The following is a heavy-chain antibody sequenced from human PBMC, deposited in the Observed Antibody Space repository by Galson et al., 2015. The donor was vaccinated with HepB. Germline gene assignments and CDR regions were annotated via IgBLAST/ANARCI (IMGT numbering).Heavy chain of an antibody. D-gene: IGHD6-13*01. J-gene: IGHJ2*01. V-gene: IGHV1-18*01. CDR3: AITPSSSWSWYFDL. CDR2: ISAYNGNT. Sequence: SVKVSCKASGYTFTSYGISWVRQAPGQGLEWMGWISAYNGNTNYAQKLQGRVTMTTDTSTSTAYMELRSLRSDDTAVYYYAITPSSSWSWYFDLWGRGTLVTVSS. CDR1: GYTFTSYG.